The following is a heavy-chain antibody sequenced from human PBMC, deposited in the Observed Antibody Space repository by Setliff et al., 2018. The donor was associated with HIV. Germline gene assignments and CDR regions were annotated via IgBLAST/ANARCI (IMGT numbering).Heavy chain of an antibody. V-gene: IGHV4-39*01. CDR2: IYYRGST. Sequence: KPSETLSLTCNVSGGSIRSSSYYWGWIRQPPGKGLEWIGTIYYRGSTYYNPSLKSRVTISVDTSENQFSLKLTSVTAADTAVYYCARHYGAVKSVVTVVAKYFPHWGQGTLVTVSS. D-gene: IGHD2-21*02. J-gene: IGHJ1*01. CDR1: GGSIRSSSYY. CDR3: ARHYGAVKSVVTVVAKYFPH.